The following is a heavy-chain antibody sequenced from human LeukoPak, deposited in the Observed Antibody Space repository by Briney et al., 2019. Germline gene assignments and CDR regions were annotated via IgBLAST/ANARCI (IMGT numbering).Heavy chain of an antibody. CDR3: ARGKQWLVRGYYYYYMDV. CDR2: ISAYNGNT. D-gene: IGHD6-19*01. J-gene: IGHJ6*03. Sequence: ASVKVSCKASGYTFTSYGISWVRQAPGQGLEWMGWISAYNGNTSYAQKLQGRVTMTTDTSTSTAYMELRSLRSDDTAVYYCARGKQWLVRGYYYYYMDVWGKGTTVTISS. V-gene: IGHV1-18*01. CDR1: GYTFTSYG.